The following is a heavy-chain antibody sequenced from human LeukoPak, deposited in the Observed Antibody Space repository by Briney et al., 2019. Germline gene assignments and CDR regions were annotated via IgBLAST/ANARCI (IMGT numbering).Heavy chain of an antibody. V-gene: IGHV1-2*02. J-gene: IGHJ4*02. D-gene: IGHD2-15*01. Sequence: ASVTVSCKASGYTFTGYYMHWVRQAPGQGLEWMGWINPNSGGTNYAQKFQGRVTMTRDTSISTAYMELSRLRSDDTAVYYCARDGCSGGSCPGAIYGGNSGSFDYWGQGTLVTVSS. CDR3: ARDGCSGGSCPGAIYGGNSGSFDY. CDR1: GYTFTGYY. CDR2: INPNSGGT.